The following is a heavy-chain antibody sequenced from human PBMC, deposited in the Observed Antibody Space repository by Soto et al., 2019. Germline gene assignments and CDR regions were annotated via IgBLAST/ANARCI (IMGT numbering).Heavy chain of an antibody. J-gene: IGHJ5*02. CDR1: GGSIKRYY. CDR3: ASQSEWFDA. CDR2: VYYSGTT. V-gene: IGHV4-59*01. Sequence: LSLTCTVSGGSIKRYYWNWIRQPPGKGLEWIGYVYYSGTTNHNPSLDSRVTISVDTSKSQFSLRLSSVTTADTAVYYCASQSEWFDAWGQGALVTVSS.